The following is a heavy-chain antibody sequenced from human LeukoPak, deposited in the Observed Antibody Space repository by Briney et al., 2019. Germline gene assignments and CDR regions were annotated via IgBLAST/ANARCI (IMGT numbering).Heavy chain of an antibody. CDR2: IRYDGSNK. J-gene: IGHJ3*02. CDR1: GFTFSSYG. Sequence: GGSLRLSCAASGFTFSSYGMHWVRQAPGKGLEWVAFIRYDGSNKYYADSVKGRFTISRDNSKNTLYLQMNSLRAEDTAVYYCAKVIGYDFWSGYPLGAFDIWGQGTMVTVS. D-gene: IGHD3-3*01. V-gene: IGHV3-30*02. CDR3: AKVIGYDFWSGYPLGAFDI.